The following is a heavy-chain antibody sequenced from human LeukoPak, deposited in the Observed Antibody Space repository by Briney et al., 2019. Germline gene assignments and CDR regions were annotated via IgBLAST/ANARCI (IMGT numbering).Heavy chain of an antibody. Sequence: ASVKVSCKASGYTFTSYGISWVRQPPGQGLEWMGWISGYNGSTKYAQKLQGRVTMTTDTSTSTAYMEVRSLRSDDTAVYYCARGLRYGDYLAPLDYWGQGTLVTVSS. CDR2: ISGYNGST. CDR1: GYTFTSYG. J-gene: IGHJ4*02. D-gene: IGHD4-17*01. V-gene: IGHV1-18*01. CDR3: ARGLRYGDYLAPLDY.